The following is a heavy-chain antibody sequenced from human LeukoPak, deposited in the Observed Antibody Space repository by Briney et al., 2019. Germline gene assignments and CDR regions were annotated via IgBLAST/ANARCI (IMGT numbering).Heavy chain of an antibody. CDR1: GGSISSSNYF. V-gene: IGHV4-39*07. D-gene: IGHD2-21*01. CDR2: ISYSGTT. CDR3: ARHPYSNWFDP. Sequence: PSQTLSLTCTVSGGSISSSNYFWGWVRQPPGKGLEWIGTISYSGTTHDNPSLKSRVIISVDTSKKQFSLRLSSVTAADTAAYYCARHPYSNWFDPWGQGTLVTVSS. J-gene: IGHJ5*02.